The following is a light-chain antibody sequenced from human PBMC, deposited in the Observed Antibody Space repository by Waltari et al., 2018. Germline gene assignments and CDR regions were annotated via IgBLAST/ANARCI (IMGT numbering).Light chain of an antibody. J-gene: IGKJ4*01. CDR2: TAS. V-gene: IGKV3-20*01. Sequence: EHVLTQSPGTLSLSPGKRATLSCRASQSGTSNYLAWYQQKPGQAPRLLMYTASSRASGIPDRFSGSGSGTDFTLTISRLEPEDFAVYYCQQYGSSPLTFGGGTKVEIK. CDR3: QQYGSSPLT. CDR1: QSGTSNY.